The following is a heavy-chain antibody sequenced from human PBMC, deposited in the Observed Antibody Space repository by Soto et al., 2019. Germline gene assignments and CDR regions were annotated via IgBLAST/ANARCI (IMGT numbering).Heavy chain of an antibody. V-gene: IGHV4-59*01. D-gene: IGHD2-15*01. J-gene: IGHJ5*02. CDR2: IYYSGST. Sequence: PSETLSLTCTVSGGSISSYYWSWIRQPPGKGLEWIGYIYYSGSTNYNPSLKSRVTISVDTSKNQLSLKLSSVTAADTAVYYCARDARERGGHNWFDPWGQGTLVTVSS. CDR1: GGSISSYY. CDR3: ARDARERGGHNWFDP.